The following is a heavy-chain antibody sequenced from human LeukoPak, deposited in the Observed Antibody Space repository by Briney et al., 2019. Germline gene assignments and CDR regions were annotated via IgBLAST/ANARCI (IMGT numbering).Heavy chain of an antibody. J-gene: IGHJ4*02. Sequence: GRSLRLSCAASGFTFSNYGRHWVRQAPGKGLEWVAVISYDGSNKYNTDSVKGRFTISRDNSKNTLYLQMNSLRAEDTAVYYCARIRSILWFGAIPTESYEGVDYWGQGTLVTVSS. CDR2: ISYDGSNK. CDR3: ARIRSILWFGAIPTESYEGVDY. V-gene: IGHV3-30*03. CDR1: GFTFSNYG. D-gene: IGHD3-10*01.